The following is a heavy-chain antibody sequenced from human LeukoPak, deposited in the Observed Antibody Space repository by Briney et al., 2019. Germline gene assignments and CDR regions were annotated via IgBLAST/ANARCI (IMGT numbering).Heavy chain of an antibody. CDR3: ASLPYSYSSSSEIGDY. Sequence: ASVKVSCKASGGTFSSYAISWVRQAPGQGLEWMGGIIPIFGTVNYAQKFQGRVTITADESTSTAYMELSSLRSEDTAVYYCASLPYSYSSSSEIGDYWGQGTLVTVSS. V-gene: IGHV1-69*13. CDR2: IIPIFGTV. J-gene: IGHJ4*02. D-gene: IGHD6-6*01. CDR1: GGTFSSYA.